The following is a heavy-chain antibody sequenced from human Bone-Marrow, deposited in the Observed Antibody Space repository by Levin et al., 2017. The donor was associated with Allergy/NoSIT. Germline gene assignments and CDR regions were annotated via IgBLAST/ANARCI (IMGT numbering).Heavy chain of an antibody. CDR2: IWYDGSNK. D-gene: IGHD2-15*01. CDR3: ARDRLILSFLYYYYYGMDV. Sequence: GGSLRLSCAASGFTFSSYGMHWVRQAPGKGLEWVAVIWYDGSNKYYADSVKGRFTISRDNSKNTLYLQMNSLRAEDTAVYYCARDRLILSFLYYYYYGMDVWGQGTTVTVSS. CDR1: GFTFSSYG. V-gene: IGHV3-33*01. J-gene: IGHJ6*02.